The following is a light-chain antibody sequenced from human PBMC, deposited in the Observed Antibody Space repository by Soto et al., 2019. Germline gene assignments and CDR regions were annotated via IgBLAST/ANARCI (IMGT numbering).Light chain of an antibody. J-gene: IGLJ2*01. Sequence: QSAPTQSSSASASLGSSVKLTCTLSSGHSTYIIAWHQQQPGKAPRYLMKLEGSGSYNKGSGIPDRFSGSSSGADRYLTISNLQFEDEADYYCETWDTNVVVFGGGTKLTVL. CDR1: SGHSTYI. CDR3: ETWDTNVVV. V-gene: IGLV4-60*02. CDR2: LEGSGSY.